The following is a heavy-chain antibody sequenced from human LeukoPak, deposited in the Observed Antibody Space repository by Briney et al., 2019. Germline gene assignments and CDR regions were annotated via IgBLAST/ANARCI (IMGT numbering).Heavy chain of an antibody. CDR1: GGSISSTKW. V-gene: IGHV4-4*02. CDR3: SRESGAFCPFGF. Sequence: SGTLSLTCGVSGGSISSTKWWSWVRQPPGQGLEWIGEISLSGLTNYNPSLKSRVTMSLDRSKNHLSLNLTSVTAADTAVYFCSRESGAFCPFGFWGQGILVTVSS. CDR2: ISLSGLT. J-gene: IGHJ4*02. D-gene: IGHD1-26*01.